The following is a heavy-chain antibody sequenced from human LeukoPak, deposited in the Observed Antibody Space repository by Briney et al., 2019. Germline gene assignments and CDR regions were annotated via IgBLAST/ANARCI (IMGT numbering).Heavy chain of an antibody. CDR1: GFTFDEYA. Sequence: PGRSQRLSCAASGFTFDEYAMHWVRQAPGKGLEWVSGISWNSGSIAYADSVKGRFTISRDNAKNSLFLQMNSLRAEDTAMYYCATDSRSCRYWGQGTLVTVSS. J-gene: IGHJ4*02. V-gene: IGHV3-9*01. CDR3: ATDSRSCRY. CDR2: ISWNSGSI.